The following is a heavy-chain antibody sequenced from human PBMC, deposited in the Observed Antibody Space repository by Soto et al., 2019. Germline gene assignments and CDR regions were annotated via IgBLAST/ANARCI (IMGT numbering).Heavy chain of an antibody. J-gene: IGHJ4*02. CDR1: GFTFGDYA. CDR2: IRSKAYGGTT. Sequence: KSGGSLRLSCTASGFTFGDYAMSWFRQAPGKGLEWVGFIRSKAYGGTTEYAASVKGRFTISRDDSKSIAYLQMNSLKTEDTAVYYCTRPNYYDSSGPGYWGQGTLVTVSS. CDR3: TRPNYYDSSGPGY. V-gene: IGHV3-49*05. D-gene: IGHD3-22*01.